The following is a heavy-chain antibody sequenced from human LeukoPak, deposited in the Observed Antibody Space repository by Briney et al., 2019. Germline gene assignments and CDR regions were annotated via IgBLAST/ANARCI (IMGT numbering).Heavy chain of an antibody. D-gene: IGHD4-17*01. CDR2: ISSSSSTI. Sequence: GSLRLSCAASGFTFSSYSMNWVRQAPGKGLEWVSYISSSSSTIYYADSVKGRFTISRDNAKNSLYLQMNSLRAEDTAVYYCARDGRDYGDYGDYWGQGTLVTVSS. CDR1: GFTFSSYS. CDR3: ARDGRDYGDYGDY. J-gene: IGHJ4*02. V-gene: IGHV3-48*01.